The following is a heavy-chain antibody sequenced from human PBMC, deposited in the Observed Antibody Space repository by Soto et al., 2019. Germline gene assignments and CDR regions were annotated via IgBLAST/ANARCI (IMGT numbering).Heavy chain of an antibody. Sequence: QVQLQESGPGLVKPSETLSLTCSVSSGSVSSGTYYWSWIREPPGRGLEWVGHIYSGGSTNYNPSLKSRVTISVDTSKNQFSLILSSVTAADTAVYYCARNSDAAGYRYWGQGTLVNVSS. CDR1: SGSVSSGTYY. CDR2: IYSGGST. V-gene: IGHV4-61*01. D-gene: IGHD5-18*01. J-gene: IGHJ1*01. CDR3: ARNSDAAGYRY.